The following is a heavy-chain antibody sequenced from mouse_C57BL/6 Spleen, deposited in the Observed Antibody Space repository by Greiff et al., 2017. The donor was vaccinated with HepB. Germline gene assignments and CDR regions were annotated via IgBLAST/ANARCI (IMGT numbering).Heavy chain of an antibody. CDR2: IDPSDSYT. Sequence: QVQLQQPGAELVKPGASVKLSCKASGYTFTSYWMQWVNQRPGQGLEWIGEIDPSDSYTNYNQKFKGKATLTVDTSSSTAYMQLSSLTSEDSAVYYGAREGVGRARVWDYWGQGTTLTVSS. CDR1: GYTFTSYW. CDR3: AREGVGRARVWDY. D-gene: IGHD4-1*01. J-gene: IGHJ2*01. V-gene: IGHV1-50*01.